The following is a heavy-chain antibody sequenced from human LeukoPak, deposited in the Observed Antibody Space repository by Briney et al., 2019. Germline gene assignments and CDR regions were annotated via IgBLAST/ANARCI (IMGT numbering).Heavy chain of an antibody. CDR2: IYPGDSNT. V-gene: IGHV5-51*01. CDR3: ARSAGSYEKQLDY. D-gene: IGHD1-1*01. J-gene: IGHJ4*02. Sequence: GESLKISCKGSGYSFTSYSIGWVRRMPGKGLEWMGIIYPGDSNTRYSPSFKGQVTISADKSIDTAYLQWSSLKASDTARYYCARSAGSYEKQLDYWGQGTLVTVSS. CDR1: GYSFTSYS.